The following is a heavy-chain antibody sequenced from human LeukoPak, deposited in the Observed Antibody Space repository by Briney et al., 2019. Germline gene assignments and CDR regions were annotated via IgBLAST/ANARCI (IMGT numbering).Heavy chain of an antibody. V-gene: IGHV3-30*02. CDR3: ARGAVAGTDFDY. Sequence: GGSLRLSCVASGFTFSSYGMHWVRQAPGKGLEWVAFIRYDGSNKYYADSVKGRFTISRDNSKNTLYLQMNSLRAEDTAVYYCARGAVAGTDFDYWGQGTLVTVSS. CDR1: GFTFSSYG. D-gene: IGHD6-19*01. J-gene: IGHJ4*02. CDR2: IRYDGSNK.